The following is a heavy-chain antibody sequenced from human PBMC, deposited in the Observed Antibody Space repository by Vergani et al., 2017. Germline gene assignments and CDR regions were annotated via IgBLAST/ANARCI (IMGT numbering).Heavy chain of an antibody. D-gene: IGHD6-13*01. CDR2: IWYDGSNK. V-gene: IGHV3-33*01. CDR3: ARDEAAAGTNFDY. Sequence: QVHLVESGGGVVQPGRSLRLSCAASGFTFSSYGMHWVRQAPGKGLEWVAVIWYDGSNKYYADSVKGRFTISRDNSKNTLYLQMNSLRAEDTAVYYCARDEAAAGTNFDYWGQGTLVTVSS. CDR1: GFTFSSYG. J-gene: IGHJ4*02.